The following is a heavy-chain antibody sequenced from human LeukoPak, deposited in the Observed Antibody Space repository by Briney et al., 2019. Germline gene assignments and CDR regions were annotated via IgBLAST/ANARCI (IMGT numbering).Heavy chain of an antibody. CDR2: IYDSGST. CDR3: ASLAVAGLSEGY. D-gene: IGHD6-19*01. V-gene: IGHV4-39*01. CDR1: GDSINSNNYY. Sequence: SETLSLTCTVSGDSINSNNYYWGWIRQPPGKGLEWIGSIYDSGSTYYNPSLKSRVTISVDTSRNQFSLKLSSVTAADTAVYYCASLAVAGLSEGYWGQGTLVIVSS. J-gene: IGHJ4*02.